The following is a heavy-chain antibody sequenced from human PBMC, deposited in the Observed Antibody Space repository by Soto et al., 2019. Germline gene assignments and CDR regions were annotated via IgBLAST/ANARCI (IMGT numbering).Heavy chain of an antibody. CDR3: ARHVRYCSSTSCYRYPDYYYYGMDV. CDR2: IYPGDSDT. Sequence: GESLKIYCKGPGYSFHSYWIRWVRQMPGKGLEWMGIIYPGDSDTRYSPSFQGQVTISADKSISTAYLQWSSLKASDTAMYYCARHVRYCSSTSCYRYPDYYYYGMDVWGQGTTVTVSS. V-gene: IGHV5-51*01. CDR1: GYSFHSYW. D-gene: IGHD2-2*02. J-gene: IGHJ6*02.